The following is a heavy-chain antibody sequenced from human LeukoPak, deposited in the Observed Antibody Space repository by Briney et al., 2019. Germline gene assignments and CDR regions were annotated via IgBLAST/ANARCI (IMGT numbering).Heavy chain of an antibody. J-gene: IGHJ6*02. V-gene: IGHV1-18*01. Sequence: ASVKVSCKASGYTFTSYGISWVRQAPGQGLEWMGWISAYNGNTNYARKLQGRVTMTTDTSTSTAYMELRSLRSDDTAVYYCAREDIVVVPAAMLGYYYGMDVWGQGTTVTVSS. CDR2: ISAYNGNT. CDR3: AREDIVVVPAAMLGYYYGMDV. D-gene: IGHD2-2*01. CDR1: GYTFTSYG.